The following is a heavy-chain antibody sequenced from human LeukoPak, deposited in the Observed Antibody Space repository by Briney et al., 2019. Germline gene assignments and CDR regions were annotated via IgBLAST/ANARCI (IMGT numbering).Heavy chain of an antibody. D-gene: IGHD3-16*01. Sequence: GGSLRLSCAASGFTFSSYSMTWVHQAPGKGLEWVSFISTSSAYIYYAHSVRGRFTISRDNAKNSLSLQMNSLRAEDTDIYYCARWGSGQGFDFWGQGTLVTVSS. J-gene: IGHJ4*02. CDR1: GFTFSSYS. V-gene: IGHV3-21*01. CDR3: ARWGSGQGFDF. CDR2: ISTSSAYI.